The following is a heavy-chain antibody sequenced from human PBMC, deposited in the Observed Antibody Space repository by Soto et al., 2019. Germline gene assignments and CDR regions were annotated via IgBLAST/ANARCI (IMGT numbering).Heavy chain of an antibody. J-gene: IGHJ4*02. Sequence: GGSLRLSCAASGFTFTRYSMNWVRQAPGKGLEWVSSISSTTNYIYYADSMKGRFTVSRDNAKNSVYLEVNSLSAEDTAVYYCARESEDLTSNFDYWGQGTLVTVSS. V-gene: IGHV3-21*01. CDR2: ISSTTNYI. CDR1: GFTFTRYS. CDR3: ARESEDLTSNFDY.